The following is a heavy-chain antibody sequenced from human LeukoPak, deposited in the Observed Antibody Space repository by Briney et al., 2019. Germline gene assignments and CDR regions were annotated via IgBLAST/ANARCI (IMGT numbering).Heavy chain of an antibody. CDR1: GYSFANYW. V-gene: IGHV5-51*01. D-gene: IGHD5-24*01. CDR3: ARQDGEMATIISY. CDR2: IYPGDSDT. Sequence: GESLKISCQGSGYSFANYWIAWVRQMSGQGLEWMGIIYPGDSDTRYSPSFQGQVTISADKSISTAYLQWSSLKASDTAMYYCARQDGEMATIISYWGQGTLVTVSS. J-gene: IGHJ4*02.